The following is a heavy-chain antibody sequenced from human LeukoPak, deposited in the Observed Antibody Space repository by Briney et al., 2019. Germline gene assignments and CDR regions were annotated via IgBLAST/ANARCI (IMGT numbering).Heavy chain of an antibody. CDR3: AREILGGFNPGAY. CDR1: LDSTTSNF. D-gene: IGHD1-14*01. CDR2: IHRSGSP. J-gene: IGHJ4*02. V-gene: IGHV4-4*02. Sequence: SETLSLTCTVSLDSTTSNFWSWVRQPPGKGLEWIGEIHRSGSPNYNPSLQSRVTVSIDRSRNQIVLELSSVTAADTAVYYCAREILGGFNPGAYWGQGILVTVSS.